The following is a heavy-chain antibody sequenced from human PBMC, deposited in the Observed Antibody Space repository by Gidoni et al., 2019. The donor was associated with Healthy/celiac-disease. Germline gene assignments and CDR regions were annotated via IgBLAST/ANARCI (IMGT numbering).Heavy chain of an antibody. J-gene: IGHJ5*02. D-gene: IGHD6-13*01. V-gene: IGHV4-4*07. CDR3: ARGGMIAAAGSYNWFDP. CDR1: GGSISRYY. Sequence: QVQLQESGPGLVKPSETLSLTCTVSGGSISRYYWRWIRQPAGKGLEWIGRIYTSGSTNYNPSLKSRVTMSVDTSKNQFALKLSSVTAADTAVYYCARGGMIAAAGSYNWFDPWGQGTLVTVSS. CDR2: IYTSGST.